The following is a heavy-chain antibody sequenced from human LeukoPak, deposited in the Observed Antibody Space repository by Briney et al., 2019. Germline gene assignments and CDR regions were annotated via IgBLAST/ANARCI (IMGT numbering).Heavy chain of an antibody. CDR1: GGSISSSNYY. Sequence: SETLSLTCTVSGGSISSSNYYWVWIRLPPGKGLEWIGSIYYSGNTYYNPSLKSRVTISVDTSKNQFSLKLTSVTAADTAVYYCAHFKGGSFDFWGQGTMVTVSS. V-gene: IGHV4-39*01. D-gene: IGHD1-26*01. CDR2: IYYSGNT. J-gene: IGHJ3*01. CDR3: AHFKGGSFDF.